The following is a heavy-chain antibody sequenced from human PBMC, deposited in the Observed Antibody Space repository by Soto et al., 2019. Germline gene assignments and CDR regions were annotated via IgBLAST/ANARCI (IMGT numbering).Heavy chain of an antibody. CDR2: ISGSGGST. J-gene: IGHJ4*02. Sequence: EVQLLESGGGLVQPGGSLRLSCAASGFTFSSYAMSWVRQAPGKGLEWVSAISGSGGSTYYADSVKGRFTISRDNCKNSLYLQMNSLRAEDTAVYYCAKPHDSSGHYYRSISVQGRYFDYWGQGTLVTVSS. V-gene: IGHV3-23*01. CDR3: AKPHDSSGHYYRSISVQGRYFDY. D-gene: IGHD3-22*01. CDR1: GFTFSSYA.